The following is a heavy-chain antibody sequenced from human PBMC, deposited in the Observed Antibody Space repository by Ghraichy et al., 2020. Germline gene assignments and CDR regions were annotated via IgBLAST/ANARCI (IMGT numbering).Heavy chain of an antibody. CDR2: ISGSGGST. D-gene: IGHD3-3*01. V-gene: IGHV3-23*01. CDR1: GFTFSSYA. Sequence: GESLNISCAASGFTFSSYAMSWVRQAPGKGLEWVSAISGSGGSTYYADSVKGRFTISRDNSKNTLYLQMNSLRAEDTAVYYCAKDPPPYDFWSGYPVSDSSTWYFDYWGQGTLVTVSS. CDR3: AKDPPPYDFWSGYPVSDSSTWYFDY. J-gene: IGHJ4*02.